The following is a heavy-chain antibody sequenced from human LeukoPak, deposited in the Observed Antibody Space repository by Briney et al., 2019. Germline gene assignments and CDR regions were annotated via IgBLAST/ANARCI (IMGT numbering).Heavy chain of an antibody. V-gene: IGHV4-34*01. CDR3: ARWYYYGLGSYWKKGDYFDY. D-gene: IGHD3-10*01. J-gene: IGHJ4*02. Sequence: SETLSLTCAVYGGSFSGYYWSWIRPPPGKGLEWIGEINHSGSTNYNPSLKSRVTISVDTSKNQFSLKLSSVTAADTAVYYCARWYYYGLGSYWKKGDYFDYWGQGTLVTVSS. CDR1: GGSFSGYY. CDR2: INHSGST.